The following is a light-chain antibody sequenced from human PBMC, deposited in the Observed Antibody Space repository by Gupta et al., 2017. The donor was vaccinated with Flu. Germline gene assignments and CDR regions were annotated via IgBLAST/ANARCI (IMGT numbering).Light chain of an antibody. J-gene: IGKJ2*01. CDR2: GAS. CDR3: EQYGSSPPTLRQRST. V-gene: IGKV3-20*01. Sequence: ELVSTQSPPTLSLSPGERATLSCRASQSVSSSSLPWYQQNPGQAPRLLIYGASSRATGIPDRFSGSGSGTDFTLTISRLEPEDFRVYYCEQYGSSPPTLRQRSTFGQGTKLEIK. CDR1: QSVSSSS.